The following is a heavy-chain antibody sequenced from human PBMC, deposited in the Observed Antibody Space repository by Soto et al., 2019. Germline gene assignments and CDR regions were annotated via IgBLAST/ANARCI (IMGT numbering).Heavy chain of an antibody. CDR3: ARGQVVAAQH. CDR2: IYHSGST. V-gene: IGHV4-30-2*01. D-gene: IGHD2-15*01. Sequence: QLQLQESGSGLVKPSQTLSLTCAVSGGSISSGGYSWSWIRQPPGKGLEWIGYIYHSGSTYYNPCLKSRVTKSGDRPKKQFSLKLSSVNAADTAVYYCARGQVVAAQHWGQGTLVTVSS. J-gene: IGHJ4*02. CDR1: GGSISSGGYS.